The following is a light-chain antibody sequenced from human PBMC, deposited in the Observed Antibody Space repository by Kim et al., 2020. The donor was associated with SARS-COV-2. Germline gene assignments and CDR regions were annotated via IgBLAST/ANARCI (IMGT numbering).Light chain of an antibody. CDR2: RAS. V-gene: IGKV4-1*01. CDR1: QTILYSTNNKSY. Sequence: DIVMTQSPDSLAVSLGERATIKCKSSQTILYSTNNKSYLAWYQQKPGQPPKLLIYRASTRESGVPDRFSGSGSGTDFTLTISSLQVEDVAVYYCVQYYGSLTFGGGTKVDIK. J-gene: IGKJ4*01. CDR3: VQYYGSLT.